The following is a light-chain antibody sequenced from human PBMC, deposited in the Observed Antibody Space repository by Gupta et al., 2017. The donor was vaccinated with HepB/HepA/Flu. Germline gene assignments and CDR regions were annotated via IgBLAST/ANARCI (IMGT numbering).Light chain of an antibody. CDR1: SSDVGGYNY. Sequence: QSALAQPRSVSGSPGQSVSISCTGTSSDVGGYNYVSWYQQRPGKVPKLMIYDVTKRPSGVPDRFSGSKSGNTASLTISGLQAEDEADYYCCSYAGLYTFLFGGGTKLTVL. V-gene: IGLV2-11*01. CDR2: DVT. CDR3: CSYAGLYTFL. J-gene: IGLJ2*01.